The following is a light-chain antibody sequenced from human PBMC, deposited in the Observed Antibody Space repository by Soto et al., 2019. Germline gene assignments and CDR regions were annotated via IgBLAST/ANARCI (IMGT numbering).Light chain of an antibody. CDR3: QQADTFPIT. CDR2: SAS. V-gene: IGKV1D-12*01. Sequence: GARVTVTCQASQGISRSLAWYQQKPGKAPKLLIYSASSLQSGVPSRFSGSGFGTDFTLTISSLQPEDFATYYCQQADTFPITFGQGTRLEIK. CDR1: QGISRS. J-gene: IGKJ5*01.